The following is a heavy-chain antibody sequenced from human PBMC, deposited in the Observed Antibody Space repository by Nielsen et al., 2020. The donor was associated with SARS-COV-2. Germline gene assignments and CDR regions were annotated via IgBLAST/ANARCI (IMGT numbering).Heavy chain of an antibody. Sequence: GESLKISCAASGFTVSSNYMSWVRQAPGKGLEWVSVIYSGGSTYYADSVKGRFTISRDNSKNTLYLQMNSLRAEDTAVYYCARDKLWFGDDNWFDPWGQGTLVTVSS. CDR1: GFTVSSNY. CDR2: IYSGGST. V-gene: IGHV3-66*01. D-gene: IGHD3-10*01. J-gene: IGHJ5*02. CDR3: ARDKLWFGDDNWFDP.